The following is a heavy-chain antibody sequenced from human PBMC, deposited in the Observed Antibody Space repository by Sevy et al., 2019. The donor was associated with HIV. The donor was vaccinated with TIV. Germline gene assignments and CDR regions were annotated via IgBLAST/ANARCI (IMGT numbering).Heavy chain of an antibody. V-gene: IGHV3-9*01. J-gene: IGHJ4*02. CDR3: AKAHGYSYGYYFDY. D-gene: IGHD5-18*01. Sequence: GGSLRLSCAASGFTFDDYAMHWVRQAPGKGLEWVSGISWNSGSIGYADSVKGRFTISRDNAKNSLYLQMNSLRAEDTALYYCAKAHGYSYGYYFDYWGQRTLVTVSS. CDR1: GFTFDDYA. CDR2: ISWNSGSI.